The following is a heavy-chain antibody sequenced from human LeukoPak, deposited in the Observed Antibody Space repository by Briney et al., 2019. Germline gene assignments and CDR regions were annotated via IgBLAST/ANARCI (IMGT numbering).Heavy chain of an antibody. D-gene: IGHD2-15*01. CDR1: GFTFSTYP. J-gene: IGHJ4*02. CDR2: ISHDGSEK. V-gene: IGHV3-30-3*01. CDR3: AKGRYCSGGSCYSGY. Sequence: GGSLRLSCAASGFTFSTYPIHWVRQAPGKGLEWVAVISHDGSEKYYADSVKGRFTISRDNSKNTLYLQMNSLRAEDTAVYYCAKGRYCSGGSCYSGYWGQGTLVTVSS.